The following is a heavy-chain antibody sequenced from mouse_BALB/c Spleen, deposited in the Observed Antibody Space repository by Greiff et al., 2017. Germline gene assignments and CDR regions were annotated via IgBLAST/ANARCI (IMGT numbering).Heavy chain of an antibody. CDR2: ISSGGSYT. Sequence: EVQVVESGGGLVKPGGSLKLSCAASGFTFSSYAMSWVRQTPEKRLEWVATISSGGSYTYYPDSVKGRFTISRDNAKNTLYLQMSSLRSEDTAMYYCARKREYFDYWGQGTTLTVSS. V-gene: IGHV5-9-3*01. CDR3: ARKREYFDY. J-gene: IGHJ2*01. CDR1: GFTFSSYA.